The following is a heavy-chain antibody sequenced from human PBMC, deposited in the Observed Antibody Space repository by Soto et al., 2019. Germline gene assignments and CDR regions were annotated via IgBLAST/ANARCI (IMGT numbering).Heavy chain of an antibody. V-gene: IGHV3-33*01. D-gene: IGHD1-7*01. CDR3: ARGYNWNYGGFDY. CDR2: IWYDGSNK. J-gene: IGHJ4*02. CDR1: GFTFSSYG. Sequence: QVQLVESGGGVVQPGRSLRLSCAASGFTFSSYGMHWVRQAPGKGLEWVAVIWYDGSNKYYADSVKGRFTISRDNSKNTLYLQMNSLRAEDTAVYYCARGYNWNYGGFDYWGQGTLVTVSS.